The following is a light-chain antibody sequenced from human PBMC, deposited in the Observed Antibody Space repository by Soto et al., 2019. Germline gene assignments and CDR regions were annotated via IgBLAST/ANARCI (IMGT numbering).Light chain of an antibody. Sequence: EIVLTQSPGALSLSPGERATLSCRASQSVSDNYLAWYQQKPGQAPRLLIYGASIRATGIPDRFSGSGSGADFTLTISRLEPEDFAVYYCQQYGGSPRVSFGGGTKVDIK. CDR2: GAS. CDR1: QSVSDNY. CDR3: QQYGGSPRVS. J-gene: IGKJ4*01. V-gene: IGKV3-20*01.